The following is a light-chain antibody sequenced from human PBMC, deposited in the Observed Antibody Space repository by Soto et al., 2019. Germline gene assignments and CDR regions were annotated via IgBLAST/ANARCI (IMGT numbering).Light chain of an antibody. Sequence: EIVLTQSPGTLSLSPGERATLSCRASQSVRSSYLAWYQQKPGQAPRLLIYGASSRATGIPDRFSGSGSGTDFILTISRLEPEDFAVYHCQQQGRSPYTFGQGTELEIK. CDR2: GAS. CDR1: QSVRSSY. CDR3: QQQGRSPYT. J-gene: IGKJ2*01. V-gene: IGKV3-20*01.